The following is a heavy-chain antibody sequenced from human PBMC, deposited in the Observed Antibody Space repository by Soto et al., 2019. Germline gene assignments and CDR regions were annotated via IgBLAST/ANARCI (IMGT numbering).Heavy chain of an antibody. CDR1: GYTFTSYG. Sequence: ASVKVSCKASGYTFTSYGISWVRQAPGQGLEWMGWISAYNGNTNYAQKLQGRVTMTTDTSTSTAYMELRSLRSDDTAVYYCARVQGSSGWSLSYYYYYMDVWGKGTMVTVSS. J-gene: IGHJ6*03. V-gene: IGHV1-18*01. CDR3: ARVQGSSGWSLSYYYYYMDV. D-gene: IGHD6-19*01. CDR2: ISAYNGNT.